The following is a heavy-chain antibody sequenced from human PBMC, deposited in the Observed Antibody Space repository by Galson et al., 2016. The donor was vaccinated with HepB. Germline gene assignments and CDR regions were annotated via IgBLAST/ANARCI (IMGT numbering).Heavy chain of an antibody. J-gene: IGHJ4*02. CDR2: IKDDGSEK. Sequence: SLRLSCAASGLTFSNDWMSWVRQGPGKGLEWVGNIKDDGSEKNYVESVKGRFTISRDNAKNSLYLQMNSLRVEDTAVYYCTRDFGYSNYDWGQGTLVTVSS. V-gene: IGHV3-7*01. CDR3: TRDFGYSNYD. CDR1: GLTFSNDW. D-gene: IGHD6-13*01.